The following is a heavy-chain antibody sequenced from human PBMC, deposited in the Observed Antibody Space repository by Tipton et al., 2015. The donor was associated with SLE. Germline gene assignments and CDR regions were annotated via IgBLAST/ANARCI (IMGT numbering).Heavy chain of an antibody. V-gene: IGHV4-59*11. Sequence: LRLSCTVSGGSISPHYWSWIRQPPGKGLEWIGYIYFGGSTTYNPSLKSRVTISVDASKNQFSLRLTSVTAADTAVYYCARRHFDTSGYYRGAFDIWGQGTMVTVSS. CDR2: IYFGGST. CDR3: ARRHFDTSGYYRGAFDI. D-gene: IGHD3-22*01. CDR1: GGSISPHY. J-gene: IGHJ3*02.